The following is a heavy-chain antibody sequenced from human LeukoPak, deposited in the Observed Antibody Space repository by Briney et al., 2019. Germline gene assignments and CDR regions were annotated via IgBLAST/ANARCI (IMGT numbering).Heavy chain of an antibody. J-gene: IGHJ5*02. CDR1: GFTFSGYG. CDR3: AKDVGSRGYDR. Sequence: GRSLRLSCAASGFTFSGYGMHWVRQAPGKGLEWVAVISYDGSHEYYGDSVKGRLTISRDNSENTLYLQMNSLRAEDTAVYYCAKDVGSRGYDRWGQGTLVTVSS. CDR2: ISYDGSHE. D-gene: IGHD6-25*01. V-gene: IGHV3-30*18.